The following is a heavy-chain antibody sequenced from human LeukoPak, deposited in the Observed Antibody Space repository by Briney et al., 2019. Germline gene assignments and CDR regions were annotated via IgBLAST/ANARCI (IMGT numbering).Heavy chain of an antibody. V-gene: IGHV3-48*04. CDR3: ASGYSSGPVY. Sequence: GGSLRLSCAASGFTFSSSGMNWVRQAPGKGLEWVSYISSSSTTIYYADSVKGRFTISRDNAKNSLYLQMNSLRGEDTAVYYCASGYSSGPVYWGQGNLVTVSS. CDR1: GFTFSSSG. J-gene: IGHJ4*02. D-gene: IGHD6-19*01. CDR2: ISSSSTTI.